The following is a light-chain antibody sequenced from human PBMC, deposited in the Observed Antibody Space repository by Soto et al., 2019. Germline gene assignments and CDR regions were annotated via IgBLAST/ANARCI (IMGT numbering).Light chain of an antibody. Sequence: QLTQSPSSLSASVGDRVTITCRASLGIGNSLAWYQLEPGKAPKLLISAASTLQTGVPSRFSGSGSGTDFTLTISRLQPEDFATYCCLHLNNYSGTFGPGTKVDIK. J-gene: IGKJ3*01. CDR2: AAS. CDR1: LGIGNS. CDR3: LHLNNYSGT. V-gene: IGKV1-9*01.